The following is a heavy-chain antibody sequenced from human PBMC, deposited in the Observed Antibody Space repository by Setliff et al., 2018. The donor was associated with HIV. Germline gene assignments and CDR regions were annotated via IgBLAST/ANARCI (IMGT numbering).Heavy chain of an antibody. CDR2: LYHSGSA. CDR3: TRVRLLYSDSSPVWFDP. CDR1: GYSISSGYY. D-gene: IGHD3-22*01. J-gene: IGHJ5*02. V-gene: IGHV4-38-2*01. Sequence: KPSETLSLTCAVSGYSISSGYYWAWIRQSPGKGLEWIGYLYHSGSANYNPSLKSRVTISGDTSKNQFSMKLSSVTAADTAIYYCTRVRLLYSDSSPVWFDPWGQGTLVTVSS.